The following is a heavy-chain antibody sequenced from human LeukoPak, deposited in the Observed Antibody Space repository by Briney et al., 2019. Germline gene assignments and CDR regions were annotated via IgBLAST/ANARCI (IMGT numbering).Heavy chain of an antibody. D-gene: IGHD6-13*01. V-gene: IGHV3-21*01. CDR2: ITSSSNYK. CDR1: GFAFSSHS. J-gene: IGHJ5*02. Sequence: GGSLRLSCAASGFAFSSHSMNWVRQAPGKGLEWVSFITSSSNYKYYADSVKGRFTISRDNSKNTLYLQMNSLRAKDTAVYYCAKDKGIAYSSSSGFDPWGQGTLVTVSS. CDR3: AKDKGIAYSSSSGFDP.